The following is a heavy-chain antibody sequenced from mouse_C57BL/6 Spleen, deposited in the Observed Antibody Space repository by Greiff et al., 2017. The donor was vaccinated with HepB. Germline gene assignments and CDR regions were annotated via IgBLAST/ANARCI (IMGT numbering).Heavy chain of an antibody. Sequence: QVQLKESGAELVRPGSSVKLSCKASGYTFTSYWMHWVKQRPIQGLEWIGNIDPSDSETHYNQKFKDKATLTVDKSSSTAYMQLSSLTSEDSAVYYCARSERQWDNTWFAYWGQGTLVTVSA. CDR3: ARSERQWDNTWFAY. CDR2: IDPSDSET. D-gene: IGHD4-1*01. V-gene: IGHV1-52*01. J-gene: IGHJ3*01. CDR1: GYTFTSYW.